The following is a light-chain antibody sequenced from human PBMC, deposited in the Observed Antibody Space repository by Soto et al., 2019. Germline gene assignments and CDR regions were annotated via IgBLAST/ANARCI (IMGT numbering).Light chain of an antibody. CDR1: QSVLFTSNDKSF. J-gene: IGKJ1*01. CDR3: QHFYGGTPT. Sequence: DIVMTQSPEFLAVSLGGRATIHCKSSQSVLFTSNDKSFLAWYQHKVGQPPRLLINWSSVRESGVPDRFSGRASGSALPLTINNMQDEDVAVYYCQHFYGGTPTLGNGTKWDIK. V-gene: IGKV4-1*01. CDR2: WSS.